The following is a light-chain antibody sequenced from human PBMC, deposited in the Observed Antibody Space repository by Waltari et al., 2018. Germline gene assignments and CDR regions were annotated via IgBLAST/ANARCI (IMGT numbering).Light chain of an antibody. CDR3: CSYAGSYTWV. CDR2: DVS. CDR1: SSDVGGYNY. Sequence: QSALTQPRSVSGSPGQSVTISCTGTSSDVGGYNYVSWYQQHPGKAPKLMIYDVSKRPAGVPDRFSGSKSGNTASLTISGLQAEDEAGYYCCSYAGSYTWVFGGGTKLTV. V-gene: IGLV2-11*01. J-gene: IGLJ3*02.